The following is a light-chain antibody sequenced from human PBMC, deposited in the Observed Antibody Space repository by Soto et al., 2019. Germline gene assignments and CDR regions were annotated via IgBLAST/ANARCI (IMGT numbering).Light chain of an antibody. J-gene: IGKJ1*01. Sequence: EILMTQSPATLSSSAGERATISCRASQSVSSYLAWYQQKPGQVPRLVIYEASNRATGIPGRFSGSGSGTEFTLTISSLEPEDFGVYYCQQHSSYPRTFGQGTKVEIK. CDR2: EAS. CDR3: QQHSSYPRT. CDR1: QSVSSY. V-gene: IGKV3-11*01.